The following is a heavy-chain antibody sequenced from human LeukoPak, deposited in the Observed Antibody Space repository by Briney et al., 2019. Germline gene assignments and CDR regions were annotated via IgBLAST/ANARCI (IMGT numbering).Heavy chain of an antibody. J-gene: IGHJ5*02. CDR2: ISGSGGST. V-gene: IGHV3-23*01. CDR1: GFTFSSYA. CDR3: AKDATYYYDSSGYS. Sequence: SGGSLRLSCAASGFTFSSYAMSWVRQAPGKGLEWVSAISGSGGSTYYADSVKGRFTIPRDNSKNTLYLQMNSLRAEDTAVYYCAKDATYYYDSSGYSWGQGTLVTVSS. D-gene: IGHD3-22*01.